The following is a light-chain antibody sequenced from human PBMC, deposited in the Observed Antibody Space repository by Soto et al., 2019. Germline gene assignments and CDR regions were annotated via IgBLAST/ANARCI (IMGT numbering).Light chain of an antibody. J-gene: IGLJ2*01. CDR3: CSYAGSYNVI. V-gene: IGLV2-23*01. CDR1: TSDVGTYNL. Sequence: QPVLTQPASVSGSPGQSVTISCTGTTSDVGTYNLVSWYQQHPDKAPKLMIYEGSKWPSGVSNRFSGSKSGNTASLTISGLQAEDEADYYCCSYAGSYNVIFGGGTQLTVL. CDR2: EGS.